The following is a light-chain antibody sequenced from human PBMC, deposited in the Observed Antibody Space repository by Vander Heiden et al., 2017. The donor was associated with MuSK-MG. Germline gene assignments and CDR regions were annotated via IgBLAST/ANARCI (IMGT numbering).Light chain of an antibody. V-gene: IGLV2-14*01. CDR1: SSNVGGYNY. Sequence: QSALTQPASVSGSPGQSITISCTGTSSNVGGYNYISWYQQPPANDPIFFFYDVSNRTSGVSNRFSCSKSGTTASPTISGLQAEDDDYYYCSSYTSSSVVFGGGTKLTVL. CDR2: DVS. CDR3: SSYTSSSVV. J-gene: IGLJ2*01.